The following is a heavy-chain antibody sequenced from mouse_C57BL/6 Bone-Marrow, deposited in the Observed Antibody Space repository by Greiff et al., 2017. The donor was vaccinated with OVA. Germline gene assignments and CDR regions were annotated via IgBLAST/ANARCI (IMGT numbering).Heavy chain of an antibody. D-gene: IGHD1-1*01. CDR1: GSTFTSYW. V-gene: IGHV1-52*01. CDR2: IDPSDSET. CDR3: ARWGTITTVVARRYFDV. J-gene: IGHJ1*03. Sequence: VQLQQPGAELVRPGSSVKLSCKASGSTFTSYWMHWVKQRPIQGLEWIGNIDPSDSETHYNQKFKDKATLTVDKSSSTAYMQLSSLTSEDSAVYYCARWGTITTVVARRYFDVWGTGTTVTVSS.